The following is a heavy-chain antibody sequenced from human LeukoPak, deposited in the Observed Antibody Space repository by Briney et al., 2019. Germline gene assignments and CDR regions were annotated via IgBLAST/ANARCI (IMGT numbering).Heavy chain of an antibody. J-gene: IGHJ4*02. V-gene: IGHV4-39*01. CDR2: INYSGTT. D-gene: IGHD5-24*01. Sequence: SETLSLTCTASGGSISSSGYYWGWIRQPPGKGLEWIASINYSGTTYYNPSLKSRVTISEDRSKNQFSLKLSSVTAADTAVYYCARLRNGRWLLEYWGQGTLVTVSS. CDR1: GGSISSSGYY. CDR3: ARLRNGRWLLEY.